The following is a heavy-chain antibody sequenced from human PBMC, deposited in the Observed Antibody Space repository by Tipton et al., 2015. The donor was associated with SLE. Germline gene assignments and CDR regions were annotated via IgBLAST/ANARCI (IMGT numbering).Heavy chain of an antibody. CDR3: AKDWAPQDIVVVLGASYYNYMDV. CDR2: INPRGTAT. D-gene: IGHD2-15*01. CDR1: GYTLSNRY. Sequence: QLVQSGAEVKKPETSVKVSCRASGYTLSNRYIHWVRQAPGQGLEWMGRINPRGTATTYAQKFQGRVTMTRDTSTNTAYMEMSNLRSEDTAVYYCAKDWAPQDIVVVLGASYYNYMDVWGKGTTVTVSS. J-gene: IGHJ6*03. V-gene: IGHV1-46*01.